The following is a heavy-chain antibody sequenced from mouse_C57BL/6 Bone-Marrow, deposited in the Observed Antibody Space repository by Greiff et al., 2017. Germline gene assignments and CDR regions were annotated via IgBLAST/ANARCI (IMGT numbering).Heavy chain of an antibody. CDR2: IYPGDGDT. V-gene: IGHV1-80*01. CDR3: ARSPSGTCYFGY. Sequence: QVKLQQSGAELVKPGASVKISCKASGYAFSSYWMNWVKQRPGKGLEWIGQIYPGDGDTNYNGKFKGKATLTADKSSSTAYMQLSSLTSEDTAVYFCARSPSGTCYFGYWGQGATLTVSS. D-gene: IGHD4-1*01. J-gene: IGHJ2*01. CDR1: GYAFSSYW.